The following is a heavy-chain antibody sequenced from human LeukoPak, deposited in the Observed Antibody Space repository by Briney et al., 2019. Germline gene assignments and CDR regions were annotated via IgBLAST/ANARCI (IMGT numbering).Heavy chain of an antibody. Sequence: SVKVSCKASGYTFTGYYMHWVRQAPGQGLEWMGWINPNSGGTNYAQKFQGRVTMTRDTSISTAYMELSRLRSDDTAVYYCARDRRTAVAGYAYWGQGTLVTVSS. CDR2: INPNSGGT. V-gene: IGHV1-2*02. D-gene: IGHD6-19*01. CDR3: ARDRRTAVAGYAY. CDR1: GYTFTGYY. J-gene: IGHJ4*02.